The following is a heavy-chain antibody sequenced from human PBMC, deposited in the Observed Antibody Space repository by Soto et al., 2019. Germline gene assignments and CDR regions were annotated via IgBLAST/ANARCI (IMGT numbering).Heavy chain of an antibody. CDR2: IYYSGST. Sequence: QVQLQESGPGLVKPSQTLSLTCTVSGGSISSGGYYWSWIRQHPGKGLEWIGYIYYSGSTYYNPSLKRHVTISVDTSKNQFSLKLSSVTAADTAVYYCAREGPQWLTMRAYGGIDYWGQGTLVTVSS. CDR3: AREGPQWLTMRAYGGIDY. V-gene: IGHV4-31*01. CDR1: GGSISSGGYY. D-gene: IGHD6-19*01. J-gene: IGHJ4*02.